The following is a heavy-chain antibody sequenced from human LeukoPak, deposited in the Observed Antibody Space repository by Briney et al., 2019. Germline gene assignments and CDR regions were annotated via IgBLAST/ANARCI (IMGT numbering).Heavy chain of an antibody. CDR2: IYSSGST. CDR1: GVTVSTNY. V-gene: IGHV3-66*03. CDR3: ARDGGLAPYSSSTPFDY. D-gene: IGHD6-6*01. J-gene: IGHJ4*02. Sequence: VGSLRLSCAASGVTVSTNYMSWVRQAPGKGLEWVSVIYSSGSTYYADSVKGRFTIFRDNSKNTLYLQMNSLRAEDTAVYYCARDGGLAPYSSSTPFDYWGQGTLVTVSS.